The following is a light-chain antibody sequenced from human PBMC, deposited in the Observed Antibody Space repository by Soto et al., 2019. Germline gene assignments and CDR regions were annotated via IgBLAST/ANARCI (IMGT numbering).Light chain of an antibody. CDR2: EVS. CDR3: SSYTGSSINTVV. Sequence: QSALTQPASVSGSPGQSITISCTGTSSDVGKYNYVSWYQQHPAKAPKLMIFEVSNRPSGVSNRFSGSKSGNTASLTISGLQAEDEAEYYCSSYTGSSINTVVFGGVTKVTVL. V-gene: IGLV2-14*01. CDR1: SSDVGKYNY. J-gene: IGLJ2*01.